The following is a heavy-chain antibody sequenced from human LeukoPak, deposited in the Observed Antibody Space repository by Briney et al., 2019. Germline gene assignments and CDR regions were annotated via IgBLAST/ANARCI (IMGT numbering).Heavy chain of an antibody. CDR3: ARVISGPYYFDY. Sequence: ASVKVSCKASGYTFTSYGISWVRQAPGQGLEWMGWISAYNGNTNYARKLQGRVTMTTDTSTSTAYMGLRSLRSEDTAVYYCARVISGPYYFDYWGQGTLVTVSS. CDR1: GYTFTSYG. D-gene: IGHD1-20*01. CDR2: ISAYNGNT. V-gene: IGHV1-18*01. J-gene: IGHJ4*02.